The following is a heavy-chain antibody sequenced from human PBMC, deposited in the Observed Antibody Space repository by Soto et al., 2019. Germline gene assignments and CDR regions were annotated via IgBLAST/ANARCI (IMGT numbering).Heavy chain of an antibody. D-gene: IGHD4-17*01. CDR1: GYTFDTYG. J-gene: IGHJ4*02. V-gene: IGHV1-18*01. Sequence: QVHLMQSGAEVKKPGASVKVSCKASGYTFDTYGITWVRQAPGQGLEWMGWISPYNGNTKFAQKFQDRVAMTTATSTSTAYMEVASLRSDDTAVYYCARGCIAVTTHLCHCGQGTLVSVSS. CDR2: ISPYNGNT. CDR3: ARGCIAVTTHLCH.